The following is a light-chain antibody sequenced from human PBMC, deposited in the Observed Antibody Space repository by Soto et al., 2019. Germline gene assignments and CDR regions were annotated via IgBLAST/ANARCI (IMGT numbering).Light chain of an antibody. Sequence: EIVLTQFPATLSLSPGDGATLSCRASQSVSSYLAWYQQRRGQPPRLLIYDSSNRATGIPARFSGSGSGTDFSIIISKLEPEDFAVYYCQQRSVWPLTFGGGTRVEIK. V-gene: IGKV3-11*01. J-gene: IGKJ4*01. CDR2: DSS. CDR3: QQRSVWPLT. CDR1: QSVSSY.